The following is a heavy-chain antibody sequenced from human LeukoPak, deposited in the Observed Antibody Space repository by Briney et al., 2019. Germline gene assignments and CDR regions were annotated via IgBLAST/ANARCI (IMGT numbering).Heavy chain of an antibody. J-gene: IGHJ4*02. D-gene: IGHD3-10*01. V-gene: IGHV4-34*01. CDR1: GGSFSGYY. CDR3: ARGGTMVRGVIIPRHYFDY. Sequence: PSETLSLTCAVYGGSFSGYYWSWIRQPPGKGLEWIGEINHSGSTNYNPSLKSRVTISVGTSKNQFSLKLSSVTAADTAVYYCARGGTMVRGVIIPRHYFDYWGQGTLVTVSS. CDR2: INHSGST.